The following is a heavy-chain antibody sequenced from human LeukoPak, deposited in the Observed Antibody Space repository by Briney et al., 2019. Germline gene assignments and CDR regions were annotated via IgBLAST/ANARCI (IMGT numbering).Heavy chain of an antibody. CDR1: GFTFSSYG. Sequence: PGRSLRLSCAASGFTFSSYGMHWVRQAPGKGLEWVAVIWYDGSKKYYADSVKGRFTISRDNSKNTLYLQMNSLRAEDTAVYYCASYSGYDASFDYWGQGTLVTVSS. CDR3: ASYSGYDASFDY. V-gene: IGHV3-33*01. J-gene: IGHJ4*02. CDR2: IWYDGSKK. D-gene: IGHD5-12*01.